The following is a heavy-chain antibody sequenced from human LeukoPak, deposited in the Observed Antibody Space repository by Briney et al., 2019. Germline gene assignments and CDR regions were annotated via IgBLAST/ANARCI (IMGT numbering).Heavy chain of an antibody. Sequence: TQGASLKISCKGSGYSFTNYWIGCVRQMRGKGLEWMGIIYPGDSDTKYSPFFQGHGTISADKSISTAYLQWSSLKAADSAMYYCARWSLVYSNDAGYFGSWGQGTLVTVSS. J-gene: IGHJ4*02. V-gene: IGHV5-51*03. CDR3: ARWSLVYSNDAGYFGS. CDR1: GYSFTNYW. D-gene: IGHD1-1*01. CDR2: IYPGDSDT.